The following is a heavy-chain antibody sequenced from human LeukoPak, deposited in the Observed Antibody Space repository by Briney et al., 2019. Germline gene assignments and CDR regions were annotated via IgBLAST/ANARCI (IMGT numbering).Heavy chain of an antibody. CDR3: VRGRDGSF. CDR1: GFFFNSYW. Sequence: GGSLRLSCATSGFFFNSYWMTWVRQAPGKGLEWVANIKYDESEKYLVESVKGRFTISRDNAQNSLFLQMDSLGVEDTAVYYCVRGRDGSFWGRGTQVTVSS. D-gene: IGHD5-24*01. V-gene: IGHV3-7*01. J-gene: IGHJ4*02. CDR2: IKYDESEK.